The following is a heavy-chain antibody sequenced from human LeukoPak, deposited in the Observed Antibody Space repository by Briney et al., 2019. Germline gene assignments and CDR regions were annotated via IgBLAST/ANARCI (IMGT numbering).Heavy chain of an antibody. V-gene: IGHV1-2*02. D-gene: IGHD1-7*01. J-gene: IGHJ5*02. CDR3: ARDRKLPQNPSIRGWFDP. Sequence: GASVKVSCKASGYTFTGYYMHWVRQAPGQGLEWMGWINPNSGGTNYAQKFQGRVTMTRDTSISTAYMELSRLRSDDTAVYYCARDRKLPQNPSIRGWFDPWGQGTLVTVSS. CDR2: INPNSGGT. CDR1: GYTFTGYY.